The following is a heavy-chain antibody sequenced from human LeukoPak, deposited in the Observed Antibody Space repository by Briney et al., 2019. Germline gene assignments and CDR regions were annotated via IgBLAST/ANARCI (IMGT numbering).Heavy chain of an antibody. CDR1: GFTFSSYV. J-gene: IGHJ1*01. Sequence: PGGSLRLSCAASGFTFSSYVMSWVRQAPGKGLEWVSSIDGSSSHIYYADSVKGRFTISRDNTKSSLYLQMNSLRAEDMAVYYCARGYCGGDCYGDWGQGTLVTVSS. CDR2: IDGSSSHI. CDR3: ARGYCGGDCYGD. D-gene: IGHD2-21*02. V-gene: IGHV3-21*01.